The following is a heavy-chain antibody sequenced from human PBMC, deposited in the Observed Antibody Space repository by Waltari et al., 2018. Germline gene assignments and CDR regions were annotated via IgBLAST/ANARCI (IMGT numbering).Heavy chain of an antibody. CDR2: IYHSGST. Sequence: QVQLQESGPGLVKPSETLSLPCAVSGYSISSGYYWGWIRPPPGKGLEWIGSIYHSGSTYYNPSLKSRVTITVDTSKNQFSLKLSSVTAADTAVYYCARHYTDYGDYGNYFDYWGQGTLVTVSS. V-gene: IGHV4-38-2*01. CDR1: GYSISSGYY. CDR3: ARHYTDYGDYGNYFDY. J-gene: IGHJ4*02. D-gene: IGHD4-17*01.